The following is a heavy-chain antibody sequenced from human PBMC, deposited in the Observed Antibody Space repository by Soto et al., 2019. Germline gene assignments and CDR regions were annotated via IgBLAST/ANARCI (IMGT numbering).Heavy chain of an antibody. Sequence: QVQLVESGGGVVQPGRSLRLSSASSGFTFSAYTMHWVRQPPGKGLEWVAVISYDGNNERYTDPVKGRFTVSRDNSKSTLYLQMNSLKSEDTAVYYCARDGYSGRSDGFDIWGQGTMVTVSS. CDR2: ISYDGNNE. CDR3: ARDGYSGRSDGFDI. V-gene: IGHV3-30-3*01. D-gene: IGHD1-26*01. J-gene: IGHJ3*02. CDR1: GFTFSAYT.